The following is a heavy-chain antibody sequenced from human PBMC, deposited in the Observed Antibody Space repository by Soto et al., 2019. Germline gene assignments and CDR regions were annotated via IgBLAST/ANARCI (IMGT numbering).Heavy chain of an antibody. CDR3: ARVMRIVVVPAAKRGHWFDP. V-gene: IGHV1-18*04. J-gene: IGHJ5*02. D-gene: IGHD2-2*01. Sequence: ASVKVSCKASGYTFTSYGISWVRQAPGQGLEWMGWISAYNGNTNYAQKLQGRVTMTTDTSTSTAYMELRSLRSDDTAVYYCARVMRIVVVPAAKRGHWFDPWGQGTLVTV. CDR2: ISAYNGNT. CDR1: GYTFTSYG.